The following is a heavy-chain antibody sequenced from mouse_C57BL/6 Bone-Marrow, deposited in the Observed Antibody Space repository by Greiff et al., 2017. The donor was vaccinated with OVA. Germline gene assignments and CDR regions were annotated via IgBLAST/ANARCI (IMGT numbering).Heavy chain of an antibody. CDR2: IRNKANGYTT. CDR3: ARLPSMDY. J-gene: IGHJ4*01. V-gene: IGHV7-3*01. Sequence: EVQVVESGGGLVQPGGSLSLSCAASGFTFTDYYMSWVRQPPGKALEWLGFIRNKANGYTTEYSASVKGRFTISRDNSQSILYLQMNALRAEDSATYYCARLPSMDYWGQGTSVTVSS. CDR1: GFTFTDYY. D-gene: IGHD5-5*01.